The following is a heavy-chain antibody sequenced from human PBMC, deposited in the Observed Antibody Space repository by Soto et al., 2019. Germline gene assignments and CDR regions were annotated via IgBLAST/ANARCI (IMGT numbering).Heavy chain of an antibody. V-gene: IGHV1-18*04. CDR2: ISVYNGNT. CDR3: ARDLSSRQYSGSSSPGKN. J-gene: IGHJ4*02. Sequence: ASVKVSCKASGYTFTSYGISWVRQAPGQGLEWMGWISVYNGNTKYAQKLQGRVTMTADTSTSTAYMELRSLRSDDTAVYYCARDLSSRQYSGSSSPGKNWGQGTLVTVSS. D-gene: IGHD1-26*01. CDR1: GYTFTSYG.